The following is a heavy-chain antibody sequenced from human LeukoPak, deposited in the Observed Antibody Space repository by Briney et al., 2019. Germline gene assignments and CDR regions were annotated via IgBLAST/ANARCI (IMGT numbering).Heavy chain of an antibody. Sequence: KFGESLKISFKGSGYSFTSYWIGWVRQMPGKGLGWMGIIYPGDSDTRYSPSFQGQVTLSADKSITTAYLQWSSLKASDTAMFYCAREFANTPGFDYWGQGTLVTVSS. CDR3: AREFANTPGFDY. V-gene: IGHV5-51*01. J-gene: IGHJ4*02. CDR1: GYSFTSYW. D-gene: IGHD1-14*01. CDR2: IYPGDSDT.